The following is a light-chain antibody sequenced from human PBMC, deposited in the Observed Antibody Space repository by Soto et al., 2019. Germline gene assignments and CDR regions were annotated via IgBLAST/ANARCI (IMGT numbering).Light chain of an antibody. J-gene: IGLJ7*01. CDR2: DVS. CDR1: SSDVGTYNY. Sequence: QSALTQPASVSGSPGQSITISCTGTSSDVGTYNYVSWYQQHPGKAPKLMIYDVSNRPSGVSNRFSGSKSGNTASLTISGLQDEDEADYYCSSYTSNNNIVFGGGTQLTVL. V-gene: IGLV2-14*03. CDR3: SSYTSNNNIV.